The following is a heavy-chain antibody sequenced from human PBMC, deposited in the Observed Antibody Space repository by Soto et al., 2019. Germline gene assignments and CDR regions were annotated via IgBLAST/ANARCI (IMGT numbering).Heavy chain of an antibody. V-gene: IGHV3-21*01. Sequence: PGGSLRLSCAASGFTFNSYSMNWVRQAPGKGLEWVSSISSSSSYIYYADSVKGRFTISRDNAKNSLYLQMNSLRAEDTAVYYCARDVSWEPLFQHWGQGTLVTVSS. CDR1: GFTFNSYS. CDR2: ISSSSSYI. J-gene: IGHJ1*01. D-gene: IGHD1-26*01. CDR3: ARDVSWEPLFQH.